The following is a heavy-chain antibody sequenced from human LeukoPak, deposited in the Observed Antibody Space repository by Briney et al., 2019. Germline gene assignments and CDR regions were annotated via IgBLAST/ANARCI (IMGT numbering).Heavy chain of an antibody. V-gene: IGHV4-61*01. CDR3: ARVTGDRSRFDP. J-gene: IGHJ5*02. Sequence: SETLSLTCTVSGCSVSSGSYCWSWLPQPPGKCLEWIGYVYYSGSTNYNPSLKSRVTISVDTSKNQFSLKLSSVTAADTAVYYCARVTGDRSRFDPWGQGTLVTVSS. D-gene: IGHD7-27*01. CDR2: VYYSGST. CDR1: GCSVSSGSYC.